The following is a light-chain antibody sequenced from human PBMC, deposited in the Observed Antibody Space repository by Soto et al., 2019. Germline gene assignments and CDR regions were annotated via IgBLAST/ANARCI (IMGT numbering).Light chain of an antibody. V-gene: IGLV1-51*01. Sequence: QSVLTQPPSVSAAPGQKVTISCSGSSSNIGNNYVSWYQQLPGTAPKLLIYGNNKRPSGIPDRFSGSKSGTSATLGITGLQTGDEADYYCGTWDSSLSAHAVFGGGTQLTVL. CDR3: GTWDSSLSAHAV. CDR2: GNN. CDR1: SSNIGNNY. J-gene: IGLJ7*01.